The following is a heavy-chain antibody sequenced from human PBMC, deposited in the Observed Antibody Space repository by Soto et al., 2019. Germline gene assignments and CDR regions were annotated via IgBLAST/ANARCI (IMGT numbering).Heavy chain of an antibody. V-gene: IGHV1-8*02. Sequence: APVKLSCKASGYTFTSYGISWVRQAPEQGLEWMGWINPNNGNTGYAQKFQGRVTMTRNTSISTAYMELSSLRSEDTAVYYCARAIYYGSGSYYNGGFDYWGQGTLVTVSS. CDR3: ARAIYYGSGSYYNGGFDY. CDR2: INPNNGNT. D-gene: IGHD3-10*01. J-gene: IGHJ4*02. CDR1: GYTFTSYG.